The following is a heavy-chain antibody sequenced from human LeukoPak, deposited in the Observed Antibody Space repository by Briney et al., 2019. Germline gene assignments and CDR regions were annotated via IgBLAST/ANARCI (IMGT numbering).Heavy chain of an antibody. CDR3: AKEDGYSYGIDY. J-gene: IGHJ4*02. V-gene: IGHV3-23*01. D-gene: IGHD5-18*01. CDR2: ITRSGGST. CDR1: GFTFSSYA. Sequence: PGGSLRLSCAASGFTFSSYAMSWVRQAPGKGLEWVSTITRSGGSTYYADSVKGRFTVSRDNSKNTLYLQMNGLRAEDTAVYYCAKEDGYSYGIDYWGQGTLVTVSS.